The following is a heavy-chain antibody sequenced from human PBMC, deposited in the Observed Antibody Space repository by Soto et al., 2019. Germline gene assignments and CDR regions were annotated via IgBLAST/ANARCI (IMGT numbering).Heavy chain of an antibody. CDR2: ISGSGGSI. V-gene: IGHV3-23*01. D-gene: IGHD1-1*01. Sequence: EVQLLESGGGLVQPGGSLRLSCAASGFNFSTYAMNWVRQAPGNGLEWVSAISGSGGSIHYADSVKGRFTISRDNSKNTLYLQMNSLRDEDTAVNHCVKGYWKGDVWGQGTTVTVSS. J-gene: IGHJ6*02. CDR3: VKGYWKGDV. CDR1: GFNFSTYA.